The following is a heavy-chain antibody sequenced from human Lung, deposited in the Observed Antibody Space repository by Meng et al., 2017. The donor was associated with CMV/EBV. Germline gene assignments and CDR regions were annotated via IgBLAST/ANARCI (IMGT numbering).Heavy chain of an antibody. D-gene: IGHD1-26*01. V-gene: IGHV3-21*01. Sequence: GESLKISCAASGFTFNKYSFHWVRQAPGKGLEWVSFISSASRSSTTSSNFIHYGDSVKGRFTISRDNAKNSVHLQMNSLRVDDTAVYYCARDDELQYGLDVWGQGTTXTV. CDR2: ISSASRSSTTSSNFI. CDR3: ARDDELQYGLDV. J-gene: IGHJ6*02. CDR1: GFTFNKYS.